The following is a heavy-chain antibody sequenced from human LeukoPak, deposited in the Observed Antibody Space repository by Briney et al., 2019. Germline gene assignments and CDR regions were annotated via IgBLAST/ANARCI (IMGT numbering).Heavy chain of an antibody. V-gene: IGHV4-39*07. CDR1: GGSISSNSYH. CDR3: ARDSLSFHYYENSNYWTIFDP. Sequence: PSETLSLTCIVSGGSISSNSYHWGWIRQPPGKGLEWIGSIYCSGSTYYNPSLKSRVTISIDTSKNQFSLKLPSVTAADTAVYYCARDSLSFHYYENSNYWTIFDPWGQGTLVTVSS. J-gene: IGHJ5*02. CDR2: IYCSGST. D-gene: IGHD3-22*01.